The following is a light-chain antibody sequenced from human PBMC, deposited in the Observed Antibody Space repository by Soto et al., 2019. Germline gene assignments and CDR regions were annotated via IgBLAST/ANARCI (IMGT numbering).Light chain of an antibody. V-gene: IGLV2-8*01. CDR1: SSDVGGYNH. J-gene: IGLJ3*02. CDR2: EVT. CDR3: SSYADGNSWV. Sequence: QSALTQPPSASGSPGQSVTISCTGTSSDVGGYNHVSWYQQHPGEAPRLMISEVTKRPSGVPDRFSGSRSGNTASLTVSGLQAEDEADYYCSSYADGNSWVFGGGTKLTVL.